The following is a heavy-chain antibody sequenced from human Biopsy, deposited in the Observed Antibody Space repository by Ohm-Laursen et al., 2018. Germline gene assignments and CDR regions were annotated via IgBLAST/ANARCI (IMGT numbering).Heavy chain of an antibody. CDR3: AKHGSGWTGDDAFHI. CDR2: ISYSRDT. Sequence: GTLSLTCTVSGGSISGSSWSWIRQAPGKGLEWIGYISYSRDTNYTPSLKSRITISVDTSMNQFSLKTTSVTAADTAVYYCAKHGSGWTGDDAFHIWGQGTMVTVSS. D-gene: IGHD6-19*01. J-gene: IGHJ3*02. V-gene: IGHV4-59*08. CDR1: GGSISGSS.